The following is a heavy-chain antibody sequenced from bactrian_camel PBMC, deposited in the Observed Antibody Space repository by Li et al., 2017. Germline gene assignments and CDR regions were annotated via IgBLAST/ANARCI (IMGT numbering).Heavy chain of an antibody. D-gene: IGHD2*01. J-gene: IGHJ4*01. CDR3: AADPVVCTWCSGAQCPERFCC. V-gene: IGHV3S1*01. CDR2: FARVGSNP. Sequence: HVQLVESGGDSVQAGGSLKLSCQASGYTRGDWCMGWFRQVSGKRREGVAVFARVGSNPLYGDSVRGRFTASLDAATNTLTLQMDNVKPEDTAMYYCAADPVVCTWCSGAQCPERFCCWGQGTQVTVS. CDR1: GYTRGDWC.